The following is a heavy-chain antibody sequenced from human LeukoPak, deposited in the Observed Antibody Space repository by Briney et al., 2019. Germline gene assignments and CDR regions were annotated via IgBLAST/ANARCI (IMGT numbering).Heavy chain of an antibody. CDR2: ISASSGST. CDR1: GFTFSSYG. Sequence: GGSLRLSCAASGFTFSSYGMHWVRQAPGKGLEWVSGISASSGSTYYADSVKGRFTISRDNSKNTLYLQMNSLRAEDTAVYYCAKAFTVTRVYNCLDPWGQGTLVTVSS. CDR3: AKAFTVTRVYNCLDP. J-gene: IGHJ5*02. V-gene: IGHV3-23*01. D-gene: IGHD4-17*01.